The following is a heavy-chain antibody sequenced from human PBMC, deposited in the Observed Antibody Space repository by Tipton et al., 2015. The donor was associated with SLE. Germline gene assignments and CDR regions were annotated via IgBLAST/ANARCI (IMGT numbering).Heavy chain of an antibody. J-gene: IGHJ4*02. Sequence: TLSLTCTVSGGSISSGSYYCGWIRQPAGTGLEWIGHIYTSGSTNSNPSLKSRVPISVDTSKNQFSLKLSSVTAADTAVYYCARDLGGGYSYGYDYWGQGTLVTVSS. CDR2: IYTSGST. CDR1: GGSISSGSYY. V-gene: IGHV4-61*09. CDR3: ARDLGGGYSYGYDY. D-gene: IGHD5-18*01.